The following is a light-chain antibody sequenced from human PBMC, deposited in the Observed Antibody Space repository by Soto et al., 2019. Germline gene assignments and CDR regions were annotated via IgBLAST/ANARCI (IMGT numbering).Light chain of an antibody. J-gene: IGKJ5*01. CDR2: GAS. V-gene: IGKV3-11*01. Sequence: EILRTQSPATLSVSPGARATLSCRASHRVNTYLAWYQQRPGQSPRLLIDGASHRATGIPARFSGSGSETDFTLTISSLEPEDFAVYYCQHRMNWPLTFGQGTRLEIK. CDR3: QHRMNWPLT. CDR1: HRVNTY.